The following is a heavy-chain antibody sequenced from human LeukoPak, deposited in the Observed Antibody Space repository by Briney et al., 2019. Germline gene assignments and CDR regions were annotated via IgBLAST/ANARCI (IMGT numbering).Heavy chain of an antibody. Sequence: GGSLRLSFAAPEFVLTGSWMHWVRQAAGKGLVWVARMNSAGTTINYADSVKGRFTISRDNAGNALYLQMSSLRAEDTAIYYCIREIQVRASASLGYWGQGTLVTVSS. CDR1: EFVLTGSW. J-gene: IGHJ4*01. V-gene: IGHV3-74*01. CDR2: MNSAGTTI. D-gene: IGHD2-2*01. CDR3: IREIQVRASASLGY.